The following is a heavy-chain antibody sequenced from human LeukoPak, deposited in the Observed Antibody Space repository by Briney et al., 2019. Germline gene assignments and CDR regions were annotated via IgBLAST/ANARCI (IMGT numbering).Heavy chain of an antibody. J-gene: IGHJ4*02. CDR2: ITASGTAM. CDR3: ASSGSYRFDY. V-gene: IGHV3-48*02. Sequence: GRSLRLSCAASGFTFSNHAMQWVRQAPGKGLEWVSHITASGTAMFYADSVKGRFTISRDNAKNSLYLQMNSLRDEDTAVYYCASSGSYRFDYWGQGTLVTVSS. CDR1: GFTFSNHA. D-gene: IGHD1-26*01.